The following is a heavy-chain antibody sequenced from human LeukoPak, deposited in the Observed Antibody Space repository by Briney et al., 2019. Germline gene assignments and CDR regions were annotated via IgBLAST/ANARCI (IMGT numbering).Heavy chain of an antibody. CDR2: INDGGRT. CDR3: AGAPETGH. V-gene: IGHV3-66*01. CDR1: GFTFSNNY. Sequence: PGGSLRLSCAASGFTFSNNYMTWVRQAPGKGLESVSVINDGGRTFYADSVKGRFTISRDNSKNTLYLQMSSLRAEDTAVYYCAGAPETGHWGQGTLVTVSS. J-gene: IGHJ4*02.